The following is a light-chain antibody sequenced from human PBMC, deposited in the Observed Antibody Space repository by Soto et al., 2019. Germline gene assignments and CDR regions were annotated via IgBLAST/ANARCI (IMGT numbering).Light chain of an antibody. J-gene: IGLJ1*01. CDR3: AAWDESLNGLYV. Sequence: QSVLTQPPSASGTPGQRLTISCSGSSSNIGSNYVFWYQQLPGTAPKVLIYRNNRRPSGVSDRFSGSKIGTSASLAISGLRFEDEADYYCAAWDESLNGLYVFGTGTKVTVL. V-gene: IGLV1-47*01. CDR1: SSNIGSNY. CDR2: RNN.